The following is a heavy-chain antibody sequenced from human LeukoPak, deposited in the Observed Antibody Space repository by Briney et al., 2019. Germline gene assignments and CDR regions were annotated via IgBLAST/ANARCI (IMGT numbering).Heavy chain of an antibody. CDR3: ARDYYDSSGYYLDY. Sequence: ASVKVSCKASGYTFTGYYMHWVRQAPGQGLEWMGWINPNSGGTNYAQKFQGRVAMTRDTSISTAYMELSRLRSDDTAVYYCARDYYDSSGYYLDYWGQGTLVTVSS. CDR2: INPNSGGT. D-gene: IGHD3-22*01. J-gene: IGHJ4*02. V-gene: IGHV1-2*02. CDR1: GYTFTGYY.